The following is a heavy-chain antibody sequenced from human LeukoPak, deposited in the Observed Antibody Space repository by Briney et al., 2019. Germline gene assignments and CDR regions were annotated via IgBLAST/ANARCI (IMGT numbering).Heavy chain of an antibody. Sequence: GDSVNVTCKASGYTFTSYYMHWVRQAPGQGLEWMGVINPSGGSTSYTQKFQGRVTVTRDTSTSTVYMELSSLRSEDTAVYYCARVGVGGRYYFDYWGQGTLVIVSA. CDR3: ARVGVGGRYYFDY. CDR1: GYTFTSYY. V-gene: IGHV1-46*01. J-gene: IGHJ4*02. CDR2: INPSGGST. D-gene: IGHD1-26*01.